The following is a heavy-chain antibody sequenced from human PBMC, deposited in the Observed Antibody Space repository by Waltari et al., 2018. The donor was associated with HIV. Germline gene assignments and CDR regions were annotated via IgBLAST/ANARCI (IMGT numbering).Heavy chain of an antibody. V-gene: IGHV3-23*01. CDR3: AKEGIIVITDAFDI. CDR2: ISGSGGST. Sequence: EVQLLESGGGFVQPGGSLRLSCAASGFTFSNYAMSWVRQAPGKGLEWVSSISGSGGSTYYADSVKGRFTVSRDNSKDTLFLQMNSLRAEDTALYYCAKEGIIVITDAFDIWGQGTMVIVSS. J-gene: IGHJ3*02. D-gene: IGHD3-22*01. CDR1: GFTFSNYA.